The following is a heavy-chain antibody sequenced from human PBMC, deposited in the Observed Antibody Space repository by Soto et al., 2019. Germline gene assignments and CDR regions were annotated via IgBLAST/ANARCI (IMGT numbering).Heavy chain of an antibody. Sequence: GGSLRLSCAASGFTFSDSWMTWVRQAPGKGLEWVANMNQDGSEKYYEDSVQGRFTISRDNAKYSLSLQMNSLRAEDTAVYFCARDNRGSFAYWGQGALVTVSS. CDR3: ARDNRGSFAY. CDR2: MNQDGSEK. J-gene: IGHJ4*02. D-gene: IGHD7-27*01. V-gene: IGHV3-7*03. CDR1: GFTFSDSW.